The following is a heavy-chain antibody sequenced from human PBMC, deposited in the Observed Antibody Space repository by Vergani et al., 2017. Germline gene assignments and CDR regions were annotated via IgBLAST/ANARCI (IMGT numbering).Heavy chain of an antibody. D-gene: IGHD6-19*01. CDR3: ARERIAVAGARFDY. CDR2: ISSSGSTI. CDR1: GGSISSSSYY. V-gene: IGHV3-11*01. J-gene: IGHJ4*02. Sequence: QLQLQESGPGLVKPSETPSLTCTVSGGSISSSSYYWGWIRQAPGKGLEWVSYISSSGSTIYYADSVKGRFTISRDNAKNSLYLQMNSLRAEDTAVYYCARERIAVAGARFDYWGQGTLVTVSS.